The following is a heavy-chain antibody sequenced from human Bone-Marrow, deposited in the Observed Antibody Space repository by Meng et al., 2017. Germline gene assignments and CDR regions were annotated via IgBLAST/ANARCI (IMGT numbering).Heavy chain of an antibody. CDR3: ARDRYSSGWDWVY. Sequence: ASVQVSCKASGYTFTSYYMHWVRQALGQGLEWMGIINPSGGSTSYAQKFQGRVSMTTDTSTGTAYMELRSLRPADTAVYYCARDRYSSGWDWVYWGQGTLVTVSS. CDR1: GYTFTSYY. D-gene: IGHD6-19*01. J-gene: IGHJ4*02. V-gene: IGHV1-46*01. CDR2: INPSGGST.